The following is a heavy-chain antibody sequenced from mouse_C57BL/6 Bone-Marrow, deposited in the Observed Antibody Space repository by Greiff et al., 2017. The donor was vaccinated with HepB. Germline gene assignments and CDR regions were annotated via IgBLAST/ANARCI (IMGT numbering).Heavy chain of an antibody. Sequence: VQLQQSGAELVRPGASVKLSCTASGFNIKDDYMHWVKQRPEQGLEWIGWIDPENGDTEYASKFQGKATITADTSSNTAYLQLSSLTSEDTAIYYCTTGALYYGNYDWYFDVWGTGTTVTVSS. CDR1: GFNIKDDY. CDR3: TTGALYYGNYDWYFDV. D-gene: IGHD2-1*01. V-gene: IGHV14-4*01. CDR2: IDPENGDT. J-gene: IGHJ1*03.